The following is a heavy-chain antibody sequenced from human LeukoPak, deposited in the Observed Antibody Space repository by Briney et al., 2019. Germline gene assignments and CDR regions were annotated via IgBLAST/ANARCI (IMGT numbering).Heavy chain of an antibody. CDR2: IYYSGST. CDR1: GGSISSSSYY. D-gene: IGHD4-11*01. V-gene: IGHV4-39*01. Sequence: PSETLSLTCTVSGGSISSSSYYWRWIRQPPGKGLEWIGSIYYSGSTYYNPSLKSRVTISVDTSKNQFSLKLSSVTAADTAVYYCARRFLSNYVYYFDYWGQGTLVTVSS. CDR3: ARRFLSNYVYYFDY. J-gene: IGHJ4*02.